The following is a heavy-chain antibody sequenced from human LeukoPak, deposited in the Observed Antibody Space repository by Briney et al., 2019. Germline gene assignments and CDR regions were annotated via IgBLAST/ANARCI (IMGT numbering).Heavy chain of an antibody. V-gene: IGHV4-34*01. CDR1: GGSFSGYY. Sequence: SETLSLTCAVYGGSFSGYYWSWIRQPPGKGLEWIGEINHSGSTNYNPSLKSRVTISVDTSKNQFSLKLSSVTAADTAVYYCARVCYDFWSGYYTHNWFDPWDQGTLVTVSS. D-gene: IGHD3-3*01. CDR3: ARVCYDFWSGYYTHNWFDP. CDR2: INHSGST. J-gene: IGHJ5*02.